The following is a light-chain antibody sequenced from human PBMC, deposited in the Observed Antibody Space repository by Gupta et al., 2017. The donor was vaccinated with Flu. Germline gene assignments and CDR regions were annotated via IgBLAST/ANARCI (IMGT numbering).Light chain of an antibody. CDR1: QRISTY. CDR3: QQSFTIPRT. V-gene: IGKV1-39*01. CDR2: STY. J-gene: IGKJ2*01. Sequence: VGDRVTITCRASQRISTYLNWYLQRPGKAPNLLIYSTYQVSRGVPARFSGSGSRTNFSLTISRLQAADFATYYCQQSFTIPRTFGQWTSLDI.